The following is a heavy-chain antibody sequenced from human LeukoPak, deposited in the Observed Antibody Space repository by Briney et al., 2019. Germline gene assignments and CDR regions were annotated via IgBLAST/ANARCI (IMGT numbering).Heavy chain of an antibody. CDR3: AKDEVVPAAPNWFDP. CDR1: GFTFSSYA. Sequence: GGSLRLSCAASGFTFSSYAMSWVRQAPGKGLEWVSAISGSGGSTYYADSVKGRSTISRDNSKNTLYLQMNSLRAEDTAVYYCAKDEVVPAAPNWFDPWGQGTLVTVSS. D-gene: IGHD2-2*01. CDR2: ISGSGGST. J-gene: IGHJ5*02. V-gene: IGHV3-23*01.